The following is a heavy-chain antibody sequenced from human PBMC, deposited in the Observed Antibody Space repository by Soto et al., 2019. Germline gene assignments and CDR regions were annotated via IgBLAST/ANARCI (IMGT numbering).Heavy chain of an antibody. Sequence: PSETLSLTCTVSGGSISSGDYYWSWIRQPPGKGLEWIGYIYYSGSTYYNPSLKSRVTISVDTSKNQFSLKLSSVTAADTAVYYCARERSGYCISTSCLSYYYNGMDVWGQGTTVTVSS. CDR1: GGSISSGDYY. D-gene: IGHD2-2*01. V-gene: IGHV4-30-4*01. CDR2: IYYSGST. J-gene: IGHJ6*02. CDR3: ARERSGYCISTSCLSYYYNGMDV.